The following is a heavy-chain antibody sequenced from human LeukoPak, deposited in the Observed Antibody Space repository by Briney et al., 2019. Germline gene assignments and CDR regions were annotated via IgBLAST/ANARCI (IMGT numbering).Heavy chain of an antibody. D-gene: IGHD6-13*01. J-gene: IGHJ6*02. CDR2: ISGSGGST. V-gene: IGHV3-23*01. CDR1: GFTFSSYA. Sequence: GGSLRLSCAASGFTFSSYAMSWLRQAPGKGLEWVSAISGSGGSTYYADSVKGRFTISRDNSKNTLYLQMNSLRAEDKAVYYCAKGESSWYGNYYYGMDVWGQGTTVTVSS. CDR3: AKGESSWYGNYYYGMDV.